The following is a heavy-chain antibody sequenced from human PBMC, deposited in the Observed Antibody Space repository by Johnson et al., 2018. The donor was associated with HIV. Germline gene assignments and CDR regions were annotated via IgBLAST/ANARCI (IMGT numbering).Heavy chain of an antibody. V-gene: IGHV3-73*01. D-gene: IGHD1-26*01. J-gene: IGHJ3*02. CDR2: IRSKGNNYAT. CDR3: ARVRSGRENVLYI. CDR1: GFTFSGSA. Sequence: VQLVESVGGLVQPGGSLKLACAASGFTFSGSALHWVGQASGKGLEWVGHIRSKGNNYATAYAASVKGRFTISRDNSKSTLYLQMNSLRAEDTAVYYCARVRSGRENVLYIWGQGTMVTVSS.